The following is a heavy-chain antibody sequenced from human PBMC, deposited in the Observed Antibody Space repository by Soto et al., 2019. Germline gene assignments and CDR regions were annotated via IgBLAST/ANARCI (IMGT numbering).Heavy chain of an antibody. CDR3: AASIAAAGISTDWFDP. D-gene: IGHD6-13*01. CDR1: GFTFSSYA. Sequence: PGGSLRLSCAASGFTFSSYAMSWVRQAPGKGLEWVSAISGSGGSTYYADSVKGRFTISRDNSKNTLYLQMNSLRAEDTAVHYCAASIAAAGISTDWFDPWGQGTLVTVSS. V-gene: IGHV3-23*01. J-gene: IGHJ5*02. CDR2: ISGSGGST.